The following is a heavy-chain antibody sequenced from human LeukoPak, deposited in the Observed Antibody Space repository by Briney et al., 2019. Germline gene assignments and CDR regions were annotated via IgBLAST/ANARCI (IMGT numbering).Heavy chain of an antibody. J-gene: IGHJ4*02. CDR1: GGSISSYY. D-gene: IGHD3-10*01. CDR3: ARATPNYYGSGSYLD. Sequence: SETLSLTCTVSGGSISSYYWSWIRQPPGKGLEWLGYIYYSGSTNYNPSLKSRVTISVDTSKNQFSLKLSSVTAADTAVYYCARATPNYYGSGSYLDWGQGTLVTVSS. CDR2: IYYSGST. V-gene: IGHV4-59*01.